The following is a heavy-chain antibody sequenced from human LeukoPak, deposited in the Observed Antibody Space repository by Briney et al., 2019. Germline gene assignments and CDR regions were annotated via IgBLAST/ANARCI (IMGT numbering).Heavy chain of an antibody. CDR2: IYYSGST. J-gene: IGHJ6*02. CDR1: GGSVSSGSYY. CDR3: AREWLQPKENYYYYYGMDV. Sequence: SETLSLTCTVSGGSVSSGSYYWSWIRQPPGKGLEWIGYIYYSGSTNYNPSLKSRVTISVDTFKNQFSLKLSSVTAADTAVYYCAREWLQPKENYYYYYGMDVWGQGTTVTVSS. D-gene: IGHD5-24*01. V-gene: IGHV4-61*01.